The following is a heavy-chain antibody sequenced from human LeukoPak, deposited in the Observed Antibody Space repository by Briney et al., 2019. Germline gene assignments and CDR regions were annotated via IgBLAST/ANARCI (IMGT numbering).Heavy chain of an antibody. CDR1: GGSISSSTYY. D-gene: IGHD6-19*01. CDR2: IYYSGST. CDR3: ASDTVAGTG. Sequence: SETLSLTCTVSGGSISSSTYYWGWIRQPPGKGLEWIGDIYYSGSTYYNPSLKSRVTISVDTSKNQLSLNLRSVTAADTAVYYCASDTVAGTGWGQGTLVTVSS. J-gene: IGHJ4*02. V-gene: IGHV4-39*01.